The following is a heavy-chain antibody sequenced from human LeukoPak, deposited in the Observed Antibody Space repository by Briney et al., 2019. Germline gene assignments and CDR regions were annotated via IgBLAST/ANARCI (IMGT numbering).Heavy chain of an antibody. CDR3: ATASPSGKLWSHPNY. V-gene: IGHV1-46*03. CDR2: INPTGGGT. CDR1: GYTFTSYY. D-gene: IGHD5-18*01. J-gene: IGHJ4*02. Sequence: GASVRVSCKASGYTFTSYYMHFMRQAPGQGLEGMGIINPTGGGTSYAQKFQGRVTMTMDTSTSRVYMQLSSLRPAHTAVYYSATASPSGKLWSHPNYWGQGTLVTVS.